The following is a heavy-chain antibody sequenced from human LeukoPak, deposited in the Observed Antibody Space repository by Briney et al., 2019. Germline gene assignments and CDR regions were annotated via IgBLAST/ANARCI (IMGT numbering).Heavy chain of an antibody. J-gene: IGHJ5*02. Sequence: SQTLSLTCTVSGGSISSGGYYWSWIRQPPGKGLEWIGEINHSGSTNYNPSLKSRVTISVDTSKNQFSLKLSSVTAADTAVYYCARGTRTFDPWGQGTLVTVSS. CDR3: ARGTRTFDP. V-gene: IGHV4-30-2*01. CDR2: INHSGST. CDR1: GGSISSGGYY.